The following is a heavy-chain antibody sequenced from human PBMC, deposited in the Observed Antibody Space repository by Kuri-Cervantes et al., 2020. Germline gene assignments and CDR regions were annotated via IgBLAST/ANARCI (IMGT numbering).Heavy chain of an antibody. V-gene: IGHV1-18*01. CDR1: GYTFTSYG. CDR3: ARAHYGSSGYYYASFDY. CDR2: ISAYNGNT. J-gene: IGHJ4*02. Sequence: ASVKVSCKAPGYTFTSYGISWVRQAPGQGLEWMGWISAYNGNTNYAQKLQGRVTMTTDTSTSTAYMELRSLRSDDTAVYYCARAHYGSSGYYYASFDYWGQGTLVTVSS. D-gene: IGHD3-22*01.